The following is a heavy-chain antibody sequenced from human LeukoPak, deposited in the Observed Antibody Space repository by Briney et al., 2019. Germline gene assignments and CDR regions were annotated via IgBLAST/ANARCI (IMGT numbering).Heavy chain of an antibody. D-gene: IGHD3-10*01. CDR2: IWNDGSNK. CDR3: ARASGPFDY. Sequence: GRSLRLSCAASGFTFSTYGMHWVRQAPGEGLEWVAVIWNDGSNKYYADSVKGRFTISRDNSKNTLYLQMNSLRAEDTAVYSCARASGPFDYWGQGTLVTVSS. CDR1: GFTFSTYG. J-gene: IGHJ4*02. V-gene: IGHV3-33*01.